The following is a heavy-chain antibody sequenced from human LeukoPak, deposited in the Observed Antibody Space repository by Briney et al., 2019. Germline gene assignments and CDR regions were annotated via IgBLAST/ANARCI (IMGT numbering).Heavy chain of an antibody. Sequence: GGSLRLSCAASGFTFSSYSMNWVRQAPGKGLEWVSYISSSSSTIYYADSVKGRYTISRDNAKNSLYLQMNSLRAEDTAVYYCARDPRAARPHYFDYWGQGTLVTVSS. V-gene: IGHV3-48*01. CDR2: ISSSSSTI. CDR1: GFTFSSYS. D-gene: IGHD6-6*01. CDR3: ARDPRAARPHYFDY. J-gene: IGHJ4*02.